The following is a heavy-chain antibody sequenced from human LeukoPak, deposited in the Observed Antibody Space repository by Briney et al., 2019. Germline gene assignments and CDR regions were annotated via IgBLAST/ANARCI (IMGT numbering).Heavy chain of an antibody. CDR1: GYTFTDYY. V-gene: IGHV1-2*02. J-gene: IGHJ5*02. Sequence: ASVKVSCKASGYTFTDYYLHWVRQAPGQGLEWMGWINPKTGATNYAQKFQGRVTMTRDTSISTGNTELSGLRSDDTAVYYCARAYEYGWFAPWGQGTLVTVSS. CDR3: ARAYEYGWFAP. D-gene: IGHD3-16*01. CDR2: INPKTGAT.